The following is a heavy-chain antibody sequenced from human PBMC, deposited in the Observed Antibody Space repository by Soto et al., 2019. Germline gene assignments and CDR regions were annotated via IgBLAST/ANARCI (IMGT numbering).Heavy chain of an antibody. Sequence: ASVKVSCKVSGYTLTELSMPWVRQAPGKGLEWMGGFDPEDGETIYAQKFQGRVTMTEDTSTDTAYMELSSLRSEDTAVYYCATHRVDTAMDGAYDYWGQGTLVTVSS. V-gene: IGHV1-24*01. CDR3: ATHRVDTAMDGAYDY. CDR1: GYTLTELS. D-gene: IGHD5-18*01. J-gene: IGHJ4*02. CDR2: FDPEDGET.